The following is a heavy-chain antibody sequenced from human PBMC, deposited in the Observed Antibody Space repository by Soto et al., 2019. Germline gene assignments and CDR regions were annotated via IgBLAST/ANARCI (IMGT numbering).Heavy chain of an antibody. CDR1: GFTFSSYA. CDR3: AKDLKKRYCSGGGCYYYYGMDV. Sequence: GGSLRLSCAASGFTFSSYAMSWVRQAPGKGLEWVSAISGSGGSTYYADSVKGRFTISRDNSKNTLYLQMNSLRAEDTAVYYCAKDLKKRYCSGGGCYYYYGMDVWGQGTTVTVSS. CDR2: ISGSGGST. J-gene: IGHJ6*02. V-gene: IGHV3-23*01. D-gene: IGHD2-15*01.